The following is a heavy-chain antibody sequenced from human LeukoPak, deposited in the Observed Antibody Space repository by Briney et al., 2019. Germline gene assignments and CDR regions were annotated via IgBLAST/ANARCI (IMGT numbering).Heavy chain of an antibody. D-gene: IGHD4-17*01. CDR3: AREYGDFDY. J-gene: IGHJ4*02. CDR1: GGSFSGYY. CDR2: INHSGST. V-gene: IGHV4-34*01. Sequence: SETLSLTCAVYGGSFSGYYWSWIRQPPGKGLEWIGEINHSGSTNYNPSLKSRVTISVDTSKNQFSLKVHSVTAADTAVYYCAREYGDFDYWGQGTLVTVSS.